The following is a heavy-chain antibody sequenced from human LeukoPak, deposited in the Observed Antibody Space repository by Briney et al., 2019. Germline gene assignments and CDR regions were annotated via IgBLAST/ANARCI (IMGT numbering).Heavy chain of an antibody. V-gene: IGHV3-15*01. CDR2: IKGKTDGGTT. J-gene: IGHJ4*02. D-gene: IGHD1-26*01. Sequence: PGGSLRLSCAASGFTFSSYSMNWVRQAPGKGLEWVGRIKGKTDGGTTDYAAPVKGRFTISRDDSKNTLYLQMNSLKTEDTAVYYCTTDPLHGKDYWGQGTLVTVSS. CDR3: TTDPLHGKDY. CDR1: GFTFSSYS.